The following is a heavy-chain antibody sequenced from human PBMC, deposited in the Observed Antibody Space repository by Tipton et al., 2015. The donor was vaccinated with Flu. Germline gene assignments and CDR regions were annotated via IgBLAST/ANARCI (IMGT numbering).Heavy chain of an antibody. CDR1: GGSISSGDYY. Sequence: TLSLTCTVSGGSISSGDYYWSWIRQHPGKGLEWIGYIYYSGITSYNPSLKSRVAISVDMSENKFSLKLTSVTAADTAVYYCASGNFYDSSGYFAFWGQGILVTVSS. CDR2: IYYSGIT. CDR3: ASGNFYDSSGYFAF. V-gene: IGHV4-31*03. D-gene: IGHD3-22*01. J-gene: IGHJ4*02.